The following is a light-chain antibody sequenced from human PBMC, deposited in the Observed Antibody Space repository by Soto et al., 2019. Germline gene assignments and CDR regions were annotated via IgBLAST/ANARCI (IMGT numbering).Light chain of an antibody. V-gene: IGKV1-5*03. Sequence: DIQMTQSPSTLSASVGDRVTITCRASQSISSWLAWYQQKPGKAPKLLIYKASSFESGVPSRFSGSGSGTEFTLTISSLQTDDFATYYCQQYNSYSPYTFGQGTKLEIK. CDR2: KAS. J-gene: IGKJ2*01. CDR3: QQYNSYSPYT. CDR1: QSISSW.